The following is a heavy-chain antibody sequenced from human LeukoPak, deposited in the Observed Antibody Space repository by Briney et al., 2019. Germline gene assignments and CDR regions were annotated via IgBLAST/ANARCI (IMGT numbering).Heavy chain of an antibody. Sequence: PGRSLRLSCAASGFTFSNYAMHWVRQAPGKGLEWVATISYDGTNKYYADSVKGRFTISRDNSKNTLYLEMNSLRTEDTAVYYCARGRHIVATSGYFDYWGQGTLVTVSS. J-gene: IGHJ4*02. V-gene: IGHV3-30-3*01. CDR2: ISYDGTNK. CDR3: ARGRHIVATSGYFDY. D-gene: IGHD5-12*01. CDR1: GFTFSNYA.